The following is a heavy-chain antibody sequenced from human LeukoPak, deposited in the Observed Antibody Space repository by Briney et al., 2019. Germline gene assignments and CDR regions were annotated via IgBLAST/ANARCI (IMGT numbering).Heavy chain of an antibody. J-gene: IGHJ4*02. Sequence: GGSLRLSCAASGFTFSSYSMNWVRQAPGKGLEWVSSISSSSSYIYYADSVKGRFTISRDNAKNSLYLQMNSLRAEDTALYYCAKDRDILTGYTFDYWGQGTLVTVSS. D-gene: IGHD3-9*01. V-gene: IGHV3-21*04. CDR2: ISSSSSYI. CDR1: GFTFSSYS. CDR3: AKDRDILTGYTFDY.